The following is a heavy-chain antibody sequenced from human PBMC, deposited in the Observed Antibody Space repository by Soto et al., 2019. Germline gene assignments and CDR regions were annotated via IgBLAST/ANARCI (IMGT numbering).Heavy chain of an antibody. J-gene: IGHJ6*02. CDR2: IYHTGST. CDR3: AREDSYGWSGESLDV. Sequence: SETLSLTCTVSGDSISRGFYYWSWIRQHPGKGLEWIGNIYHTGSTDFNPSLKSRLTMSVDTSKNQFSLTLTSVTAADTAVYYCAREDSYGWSGESLDVWGQGTTVTVS. D-gene: IGHD6-19*01. CDR1: GDSISRGFYY. V-gene: IGHV4-31*03.